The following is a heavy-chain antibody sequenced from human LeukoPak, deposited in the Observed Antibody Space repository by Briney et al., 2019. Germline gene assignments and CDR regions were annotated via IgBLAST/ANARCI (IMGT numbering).Heavy chain of an antibody. J-gene: IGHJ6*02. CDR3: ARVPSDSYHYYYGMDV. V-gene: IGHV4-59*12. CDR1: GDSFSSYY. CDR2: VYYSGST. D-gene: IGHD2-21*02. Sequence: PSETLSLTCTVSGDSFSSYYWSWIRQPPGKGPEWIGYVYYSGSTTYNPSLKSRVTMSIDRFKSQFSLKLTSVTASDTAVYYCARVPSDSYHYYYGMDVWGQGTTVTVSS.